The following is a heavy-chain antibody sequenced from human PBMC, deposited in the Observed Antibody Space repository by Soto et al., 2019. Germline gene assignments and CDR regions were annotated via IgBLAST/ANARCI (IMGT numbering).Heavy chain of an antibody. V-gene: IGHV3-7*01. CDR1: GFTFSSYW. CDR3: ARDLVRWLQLGAFDI. Sequence: PGGSLRLSCAASGFTFSSYWMSWVRQAPGKGLEWVANIKQDGSEKYYVDSVKGRFTISRDNAKNSLYLQMNSLRAEDTAVYYCARDLVRWLQLGAFDIWGQGTMVTVSS. D-gene: IGHD5-12*01. CDR2: IKQDGSEK. J-gene: IGHJ3*02.